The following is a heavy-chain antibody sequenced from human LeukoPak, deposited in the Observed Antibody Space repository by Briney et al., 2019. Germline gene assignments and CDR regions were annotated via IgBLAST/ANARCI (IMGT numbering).Heavy chain of an antibody. Sequence: EASVKVSCKASGYTFANYGISWVRLAPGQRLEWMGWTSTYNDNTNYAQKFQDRVTMTTDTSTSTAYMELRSLRSDDTAVYYCARGQIYWYFDLWGRGTLVTVSS. CDR1: GYTFANYG. V-gene: IGHV1-18*01. CDR3: ARGQIYWYFDL. J-gene: IGHJ2*01. CDR2: TSTYNDNT.